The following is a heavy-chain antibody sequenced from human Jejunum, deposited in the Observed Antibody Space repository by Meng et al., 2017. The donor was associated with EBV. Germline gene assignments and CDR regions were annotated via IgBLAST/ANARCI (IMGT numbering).Heavy chain of an antibody. Sequence: QVQLVQSGAEVKQPXXSVKVSCKASGYTFTTYGMHWVRQAPGQSLEWMGWINTGYGDTKYSQRFQGRVTISRDTSANTAYMELSSLRSEDTAVYYCARDLLGDTPCYFDFWGRGTLVTVSS. D-gene: IGHD3-16*01. CDR2: INTGYGDT. CDR3: ARDLLGDTPCYFDF. J-gene: IGHJ2*01. CDR1: GYTFTTYG. V-gene: IGHV1-3*04.